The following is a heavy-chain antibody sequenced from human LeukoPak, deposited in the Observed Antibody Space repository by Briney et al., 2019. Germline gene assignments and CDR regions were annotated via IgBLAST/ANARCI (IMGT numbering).Heavy chain of an antibody. J-gene: IGHJ2*01. Sequence: SETLSLTCTVSGGSISSSSYYWGWIRQPPGKGLEWIGSIYYSGSTYYNPSLKSRVTISVDTSKNQFSLKLTSVTAADTAFYYCARDRYYHDTSGYLSGWHFDLWGRGTLVTVSS. D-gene: IGHD3-22*01. CDR1: GGSISSSSYY. CDR2: IYYSGST. CDR3: ARDRYYHDTSGYLSGWHFDL. V-gene: IGHV4-39*07.